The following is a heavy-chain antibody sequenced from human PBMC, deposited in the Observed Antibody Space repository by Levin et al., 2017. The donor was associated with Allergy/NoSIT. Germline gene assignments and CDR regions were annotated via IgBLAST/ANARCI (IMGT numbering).Heavy chain of an antibody. Sequence: GESLKISCAASGFTFSSYWMHWVRQAPGKGLVWVSRINSDGSSTSYADSVKGRFTISRDNAENTLYLQMNSLRAEDTAVYFCARDQTIAGAADYWGQGTLVTVSS. CDR2: INSDGSST. V-gene: IGHV3-74*01. D-gene: IGHD6-13*01. CDR1: GFTFSSYW. J-gene: IGHJ4*02. CDR3: ARDQTIAGAADY.